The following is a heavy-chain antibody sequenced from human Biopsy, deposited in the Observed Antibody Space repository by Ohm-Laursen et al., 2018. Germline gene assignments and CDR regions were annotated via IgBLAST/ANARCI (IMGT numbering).Heavy chain of an antibody. CDR2: IYSTGRSS. V-gene: IGHV4-4*07. CDR1: GGSTNDYF. D-gene: IGHD2-2*01. J-gene: IGHJ4*02. CDR3: ARMPHFDY. Sequence: SQTLSLTCSVSGGSTNDYFWSWIRQPAGKGLEWIGRIYSTGRSSAYHPSFQSRVTMSLDTSNKQFSLKLTSATAADTAVYYCARMPHFDYWGQGILVTVSS.